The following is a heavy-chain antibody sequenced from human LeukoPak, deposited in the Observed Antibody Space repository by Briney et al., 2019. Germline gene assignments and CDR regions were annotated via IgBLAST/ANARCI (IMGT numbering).Heavy chain of an antibody. CDR3: AREGRVLLWFGELTNWFDP. CDR1: GFTFSAYW. J-gene: IGHJ5*02. V-gene: IGHV3-7*01. Sequence: GGSLRLSCAASGFTFSAYWMSWVRQAPGKGLEWVANINQDGSEKYYVDSVKGRFTISRDNAKNSLYLQMNSLRAEDTAVYYCAREGRVLLWFGELTNWFDPWGQGTLVTVSS. D-gene: IGHD3-10*01. CDR2: INQDGSEK.